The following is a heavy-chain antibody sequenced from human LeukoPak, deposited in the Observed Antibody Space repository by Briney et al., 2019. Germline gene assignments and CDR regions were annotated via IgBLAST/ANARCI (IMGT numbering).Heavy chain of an antibody. CDR3: ARGKWWDYYDSSGYRDY. J-gene: IGHJ4*02. CDR1: GYTFSDYY. V-gene: IGHV1-2*02. D-gene: IGHD3-22*01. CDR2: INPNSGGT. Sequence: ASVKVSCKASGYTFSDYYMHWVRQAPGQGLEWMGWINPNSGGTNYAQKFQGRVTMTRDTSISTAYMELSRLRSDDTAVYYCARGKWWDYYDSSGYRDYWGQGTLVTVSS.